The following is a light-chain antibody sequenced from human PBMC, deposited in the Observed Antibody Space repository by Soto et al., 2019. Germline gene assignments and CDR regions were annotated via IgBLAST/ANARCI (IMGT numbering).Light chain of an antibody. CDR3: QHYNSYSEA. V-gene: IGKV1-5*03. CDR1: QSISSW. CDR2: KAS. J-gene: IGKJ1*01. Sequence: DIPMTQSPSTLSASVGDKVTLTWRASQSISSWLAWYQQKPGKAPKLLIYKASSLESGVPSRFSGSGSGTEFTLTISSLQPDDFATYYCQHYNSYSEAFGQGTKVDIK.